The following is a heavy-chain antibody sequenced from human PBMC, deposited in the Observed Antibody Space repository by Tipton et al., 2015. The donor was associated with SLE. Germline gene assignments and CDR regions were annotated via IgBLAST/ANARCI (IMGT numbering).Heavy chain of an antibody. CDR3: ARGRGSY. Sequence: TLSLTCTVSGGSISSSSYYWGWIRQPPGKGLEWIGSIYYSGSTYYNPSLKSRVTISVDTSKNQFSLKLSSVTAADTAVYYCARGRGSYWGQGTLVTVSS. J-gene: IGHJ4*02. CDR2: IYYSGST. CDR1: GGSISSSSYY. V-gene: IGHV4-39*01. D-gene: IGHD3-10*01.